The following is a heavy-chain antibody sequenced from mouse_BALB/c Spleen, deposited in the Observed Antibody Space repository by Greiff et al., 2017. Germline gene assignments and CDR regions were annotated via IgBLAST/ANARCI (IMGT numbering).Heavy chain of an antibody. J-gene: IGHJ1*01. D-gene: IGHD2-3*01. V-gene: IGHV5-6*01. CDR1: GFTFSSYG. Sequence: EVMLVESGGDLVKPGGSLKLSCAASGFTFSSYGMSWVRQTPDKRLEWVATISSGGSYTYYPDSVKGRFTISRDNAKNTLYLQMSSLKSEDTAMYYCASPIYDGYYGWYFDVWGAGTTVTVSS. CDR3: ASPIYDGYYGWYFDV. CDR2: ISSGGSYT.